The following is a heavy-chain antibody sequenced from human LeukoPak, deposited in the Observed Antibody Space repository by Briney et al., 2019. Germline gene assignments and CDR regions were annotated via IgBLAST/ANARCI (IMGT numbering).Heavy chain of an antibody. J-gene: IGHJ4*02. Sequence: GGSLRLSCAASGFTFSIYAMSWVRQAPGKGLEWVSSISSKGELTFYADSVKGRFTISRDNSESTLYLQMNILRAEDTAIYYCTRDRPNYYGSDGHYYRRNGDYWGQGALVTVSS. CDR1: GFTFSIYA. V-gene: IGHV3-23*01. D-gene: IGHD3-22*01. CDR2: ISSKGELT. CDR3: TRDRPNYYGSDGHYYRRNGDY.